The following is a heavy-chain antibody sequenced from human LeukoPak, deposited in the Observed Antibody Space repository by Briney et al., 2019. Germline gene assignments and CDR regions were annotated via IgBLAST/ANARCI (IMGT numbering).Heavy chain of an antibody. Sequence: GGSLRLSCTPSGFTLGDYSMDWVRQAPGKGLEWVGFIRSKAYGGTTEYAASVKGRFTISRDDSKSIAYLQMNTLKTEDTAVYYCTRGRLLYGDYVGHAAFDIWGQGTLVTVSS. CDR3: TRGRLLYGDYVGHAAFDI. V-gene: IGHV3-49*04. CDR1: GFTLGDYS. CDR2: IRSKAYGGTT. J-gene: IGHJ3*02. D-gene: IGHD4-17*01.